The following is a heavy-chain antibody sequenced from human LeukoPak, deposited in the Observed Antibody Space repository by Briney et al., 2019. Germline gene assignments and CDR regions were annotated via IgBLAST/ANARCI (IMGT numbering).Heavy chain of an antibody. CDR3: ARLRDPGSSSTYFDY. CDR2: ISSSSSYT. D-gene: IGHD6-6*01. Sequence: AGGSLRLSCAASGFTFSDYYMSWIRQAPGKGLEWVSYISSSSSYTNYADSVKGRFTISRDNAKNSLYLQMNSLRAEDTAVYYCARLRDPGSSSTYFDYWGQGTLVTASS. CDR1: GFTFSDYY. J-gene: IGHJ4*02. V-gene: IGHV3-11*06.